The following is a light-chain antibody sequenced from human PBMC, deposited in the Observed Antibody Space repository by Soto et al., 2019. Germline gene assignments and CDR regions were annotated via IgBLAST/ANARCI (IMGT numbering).Light chain of an antibody. CDR2: EAK. CDR3: QQYNISPLT. V-gene: IGKV3-20*01. J-gene: IGKJ4*01. CDR1: QSVSNFY. Sequence: DIVLTQSPGTLSLSPGERATLSFSASQSVSNFYLAWYQQNPGQAPRLIIYEAKRRANDIPDRFSASGSGTDFTLFISRLEPEDSAVYHCQQYNISPLTFGGGTKVDIK.